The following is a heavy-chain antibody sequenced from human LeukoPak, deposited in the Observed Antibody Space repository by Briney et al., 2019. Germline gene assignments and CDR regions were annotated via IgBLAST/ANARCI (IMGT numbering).Heavy chain of an antibody. J-gene: IGHJ4*02. V-gene: IGHV4-59*12. CDR3: ARIDGYSSSGLDY. Sequence: SETLSLTCTVSGGSISSYYWSWIRQPPGKGLEWIGYIYYSGSTNYNPSLKSRVTISVDTSKNQFSLKLSSVTAADTAVYYCARIDGYSSSGLDYWGQGTLVTVSS. D-gene: IGHD6-6*01. CDR2: IYYSGST. CDR1: GGSISSYY.